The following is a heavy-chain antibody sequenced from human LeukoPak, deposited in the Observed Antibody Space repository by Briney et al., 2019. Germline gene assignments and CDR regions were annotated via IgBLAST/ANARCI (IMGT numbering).Heavy chain of an antibody. CDR1: GFTFSSYG. CDR2: ISGSGGST. CDR3: AKSWGYGSGSFGY. J-gene: IGHJ4*02. D-gene: IGHD3-10*01. Sequence: GGSLRLSCAASGFTFSSYGMSWVRQAPGKGLEWVSAISGSGGSTYYADSVKGRFTISRDNSKNTLYLQMNSLRAEDTAVYYCAKSWGYGSGSFGYWGQGTLVTVSS. V-gene: IGHV3-23*01.